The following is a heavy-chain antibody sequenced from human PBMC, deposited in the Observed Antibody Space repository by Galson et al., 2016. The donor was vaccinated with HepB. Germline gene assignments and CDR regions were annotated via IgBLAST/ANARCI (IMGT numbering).Heavy chain of an antibody. CDR3: ARDRQPSRYPGLHV. V-gene: IGHV4-39*02. J-gene: IGHJ6*02. CDR2: IYYSGST. D-gene: IGHD1-14*01. CDR1: GGSISSSSYY. Sequence: SETLSLTCTVSGGSISSSSYYWGWIRQPPGKGLEWIGSIYYSGSTYYNPSPQSRVTISVDTSKNQFSLKVSSVTAADTAVYYCARDRQPSRYPGLHVWGQGTTVTVSS.